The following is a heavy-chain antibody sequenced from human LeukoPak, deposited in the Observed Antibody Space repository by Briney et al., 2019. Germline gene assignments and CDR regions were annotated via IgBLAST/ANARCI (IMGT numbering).Heavy chain of an antibody. J-gene: IGHJ4*02. Sequence: EASVKVSCKASGYTFPANYMHWVRQAPGQGLEWMGWINPNSGGSNCAQEFQGRVTMTRETSISTAYMELSRLSSDDTAVYYCARVQVSDDNWGFFDYWGQGTLVTVSS. V-gene: IGHV1-2*02. CDR2: INPNSGGS. CDR1: GYTFPANY. D-gene: IGHD1-1*01. CDR3: ARVQVSDDNWGFFDY.